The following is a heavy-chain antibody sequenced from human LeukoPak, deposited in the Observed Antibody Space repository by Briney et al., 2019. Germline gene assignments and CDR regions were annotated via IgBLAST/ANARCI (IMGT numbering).Heavy chain of an antibody. CDR3: ARALSMIVVAEGAFDI. Sequence: GGSLRLSCAASGFAVSSNHMNWVRQAPGKGLEWVSVIFNGGSTYYADSVKGRFTISRDNSKNTLYLQMNSLRAEDTAVYYCARALSMIVVAEGAFDIWGQGTMVTVSS. CDR1: GFAVSSNH. CDR2: IFNGGST. D-gene: IGHD3-22*01. V-gene: IGHV3-53*01. J-gene: IGHJ3*02.